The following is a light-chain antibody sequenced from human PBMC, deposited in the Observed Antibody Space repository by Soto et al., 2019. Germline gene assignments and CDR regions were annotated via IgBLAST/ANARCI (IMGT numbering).Light chain of an antibody. V-gene: IGKV3-20*01. CDR2: GAS. Sequence: EIVLTQSPGTLSLSPGERATLSCRASQSVSSSYLAWYQQKPGQAPRLLIYGASSRATGIPDRFSGSGSGTDYTLTIIRWEPKHLAVHYCQQYGSSPRWTFGQGTKVDIK. CDR3: QQYGSSPRWT. J-gene: IGKJ1*01. CDR1: QSVSSSY.